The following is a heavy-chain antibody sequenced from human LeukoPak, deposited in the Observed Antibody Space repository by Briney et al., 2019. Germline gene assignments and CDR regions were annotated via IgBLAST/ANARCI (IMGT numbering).Heavy chain of an antibody. CDR1: GFTFSSYA. CDR3: AKDGAGRWLQPLYYYYMDV. Sequence: GGSLRLSWAASGFTFSSYAMSWVRQAPGKGLEWVSAISGSGGSTYYADSVKGQFTISRDNSKNTLYLQMNSLRAEDTAVYYCAKDGAGRWLQPLYYYYMDVWGKGTTVTVSS. CDR2: ISGSGGST. V-gene: IGHV3-23*01. J-gene: IGHJ6*03. D-gene: IGHD5-24*01.